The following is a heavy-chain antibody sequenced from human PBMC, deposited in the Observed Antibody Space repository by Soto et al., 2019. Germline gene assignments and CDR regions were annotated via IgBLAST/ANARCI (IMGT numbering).Heavy chain of an antibody. CDR3: ARGMAVAGHYFDS. J-gene: IGHJ4*02. CDR2: ITHSGST. Sequence: SETLSLTCAVYGGSFSGYYWTWIRQPPGKGLEWIGEITHSGSTNYNPSLKSRVTISVDTSKNQFSLKLTSLTAADTAVYYCARGMAVAGHYFDSWGRGTLVTAPQ. D-gene: IGHD6-19*01. V-gene: IGHV4-34*01. CDR1: GGSFSGYY.